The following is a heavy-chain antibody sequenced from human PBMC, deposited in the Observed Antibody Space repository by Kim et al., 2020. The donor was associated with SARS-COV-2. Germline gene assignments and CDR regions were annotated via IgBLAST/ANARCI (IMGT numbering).Heavy chain of an antibody. CDR3: ARDGPRDAFDI. Sequence: GGSLRLSCAASGFSFRSYWMHWVRQAPGKGLVWVSRINTDGSSTSYADSVKGRFTISRDNAKNTLYLQMNSLRAEDTAVYYCARDGPRDAFDIWGQGTMVTVSS. CDR1: GFSFRSYW. V-gene: IGHV3-74*01. CDR2: INTDGSST. J-gene: IGHJ3*02.